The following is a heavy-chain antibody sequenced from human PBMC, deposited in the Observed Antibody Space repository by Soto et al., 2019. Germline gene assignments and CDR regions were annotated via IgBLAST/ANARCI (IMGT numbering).Heavy chain of an antibody. CDR2: IYSGGST. CDR3: ARDIAEAKEVS. V-gene: IGHV3-53*01. Sequence: EVQLVESGGGLIQPGGSLRLSCAASGFTVSSNYMSWVRQAPGKGLECVSVIYSGGSTYYADSVKGRFTISRDNSKNTLDLQMNSLRAEDTAVYYCARDIAEAKEVSGGQGTLVTVSS. CDR1: GFTVSSNY. J-gene: IGHJ4*02. D-gene: IGHD6-19*01.